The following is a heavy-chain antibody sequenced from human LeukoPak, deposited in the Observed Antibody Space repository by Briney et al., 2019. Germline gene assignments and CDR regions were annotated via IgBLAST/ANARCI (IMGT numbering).Heavy chain of an antibody. D-gene: IGHD3-10*01. Sequence: GVSVRLACAASGFTFSNYAMSWVRQAPGKGLEWVSIISDSGGSTYYADSVKGRFTISRDTSKNTLYLQMNSLSAEDTAIYYCAKRVSYSSGSHFDYWGQGTLVTVSS. CDR3: AKRVSYSSGSHFDY. V-gene: IGHV3-23*01. CDR1: GFTFSNYA. CDR2: ISDSGGST. J-gene: IGHJ4*02.